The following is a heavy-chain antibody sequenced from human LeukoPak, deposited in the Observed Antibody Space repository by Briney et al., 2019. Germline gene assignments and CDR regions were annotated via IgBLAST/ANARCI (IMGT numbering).Heavy chain of an antibody. D-gene: IGHD6-19*01. CDR1: GGSISSYY. V-gene: IGHV4-4*07. J-gene: IGHJ5*02. CDR2: VYTSGST. Sequence: PSETLSLTCTVSGGSISSYYWSWIRQPAGKGLEWIGRVYTSGSTNYNPSLKSRVTMSVDTSKNQFSLKLSSVTAADTAVYYCARGRYPGIAVAAMNWFDPWGQGTLVTVSS. CDR3: ARGRYPGIAVAAMNWFDP.